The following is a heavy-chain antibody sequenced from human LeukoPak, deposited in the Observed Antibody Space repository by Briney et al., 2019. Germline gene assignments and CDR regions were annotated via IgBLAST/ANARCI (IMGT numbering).Heavy chain of an antibody. CDR3: ARGPIQLWFYYYYYMDV. CDR2: IYYSGST. Sequence: SETLSLTCTVSGGSISSSSYYWGWIRQPPGKGLEWIGSIYYSGSTYYNPSLKSRVTISVDTSKNQFSLKLSSVTAADTAVYYCARGPIQLWFYYYYYMDVWGKGTTVTISS. CDR1: GGSISSSSYY. D-gene: IGHD5-18*01. V-gene: IGHV4-39*01. J-gene: IGHJ6*03.